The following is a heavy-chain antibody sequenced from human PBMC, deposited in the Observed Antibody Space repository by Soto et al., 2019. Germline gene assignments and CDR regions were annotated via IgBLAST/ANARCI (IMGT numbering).Heavy chain of an antibody. D-gene: IGHD3-22*01. CDR3: ARGEASGSGWAIIDY. J-gene: IGHJ4*02. V-gene: IGHV1-69*13. CDR1: GGTFSSYA. Sequence: SVKVSCKASGGTFSSYAISWVRQAPGQGLEWMGGIIPIFGTANYAQQFQGRVTITADESTSTAYMELSSLRSEDTAVYYCARGEASGSGWAIIDYWGQGTLVTVSS. CDR2: IIPIFGTA.